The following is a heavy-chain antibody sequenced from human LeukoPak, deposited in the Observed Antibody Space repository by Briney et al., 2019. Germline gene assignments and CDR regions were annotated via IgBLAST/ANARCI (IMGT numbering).Heavy chain of an antibody. CDR2: INPNSGGT. J-gene: IGHJ5*02. D-gene: IGHD3-3*01. CDR3: AKPFWSGYHNWFDP. V-gene: IGHV1-2*02. Sequence: ASVKVSCKASGYTFTDYYMHWVRQAPGQGLEWMGWINPNSGGTNYAQKFQGRVTMTRDTSISTAYMELSRLRSDDTAVYYCAKPFWSGYHNWFDPWGQGTLVTVSS. CDR1: GYTFTDYY.